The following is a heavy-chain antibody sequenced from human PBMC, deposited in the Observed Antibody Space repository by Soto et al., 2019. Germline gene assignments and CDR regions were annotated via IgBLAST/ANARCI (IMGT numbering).Heavy chain of an antibody. CDR2: ISGSGGST. V-gene: IGHV3-23*01. D-gene: IGHD6-13*01. CDR1: GFTFSSYA. CDR3: AKVEAHSSSWYYFDY. J-gene: IGHJ4*02. Sequence: HLGGSLRLSCASSGFTFSSYAMSWVRQAPGKGLEWVSAISGSGGSTYYADSVKGRFTISRDNSKNTLYLQMNSLRAEDTAVYYCAKVEAHSSSWYYFDYWGQGTLVTVSS.